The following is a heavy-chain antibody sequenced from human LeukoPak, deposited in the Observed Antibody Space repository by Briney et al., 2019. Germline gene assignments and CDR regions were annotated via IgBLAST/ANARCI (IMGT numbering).Heavy chain of an antibody. D-gene: IGHD5-18*01. Sequence: PSETLSLTCTVSGGSISSYYWSWIRQPPGKGLEWIGYIYYSGSTNYNPSLKSRVIISVDTSKNQFSLKLSSVTAADTAVYYCARDRGYSYGAHFDYWGQGTLVTVSS. CDR2: IYYSGST. CDR1: GGSISSYY. J-gene: IGHJ4*02. CDR3: ARDRGYSYGAHFDY. V-gene: IGHV4-59*01.